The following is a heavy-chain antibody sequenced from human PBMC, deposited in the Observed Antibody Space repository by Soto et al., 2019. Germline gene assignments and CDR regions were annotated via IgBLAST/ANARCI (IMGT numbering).Heavy chain of an antibody. D-gene: IGHD6-19*01. CDR2: SYYNGVT. Sequence: TLSLTCTVSGGSISSDSWSWIRQSPGKALEWIGYSYYNGVTKYNPSLKSRVTISVDTSQNQFSLKLTSVTAADTAVYYCARRSRSSSGWYFLDYWGQGTLVTVSS. CDR3: ARRSRSSSGWYFLDY. CDR1: GGSISSDS. J-gene: IGHJ4*02. V-gene: IGHV4-59*01.